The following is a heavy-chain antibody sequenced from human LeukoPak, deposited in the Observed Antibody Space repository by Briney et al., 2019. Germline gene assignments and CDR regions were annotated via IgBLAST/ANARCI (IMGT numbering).Heavy chain of an antibody. CDR1: GFTFSSYW. CDR3: ACYGIAPPY. V-gene: IGHV3-74*01. D-gene: IGHD2-15*01. J-gene: IGHJ4*02. Sequence: GGSLRLSCAASGFTFSSYWMHWVRQAPGKGLVWVSHINNDGSSTSYADSVKGRFTISRDNAKNTLYLQMNSLRTEDTAVYYCACYGIAPPYWGQGSLVTVSS. CDR2: INNDGSST.